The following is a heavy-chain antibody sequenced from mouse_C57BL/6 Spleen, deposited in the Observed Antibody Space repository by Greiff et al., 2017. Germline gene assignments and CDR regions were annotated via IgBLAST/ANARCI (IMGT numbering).Heavy chain of an antibody. D-gene: IGHD1-1*01. CDR3: TTDYYGSSYGYFDV. V-gene: IGHV14-4*01. Sequence: VQLKESGAELVRPGASVKLSCTASGFNIKDDYMHWVKQRPEQGLEWIGWIDPENGDTEYASKFQGKATITADKSSNTAYLQLRSLTSEDTAVYYCTTDYYGSSYGYFDVWGTGTTVTVSS. CDR2: IDPENGDT. J-gene: IGHJ1*03. CDR1: GFNIKDDY.